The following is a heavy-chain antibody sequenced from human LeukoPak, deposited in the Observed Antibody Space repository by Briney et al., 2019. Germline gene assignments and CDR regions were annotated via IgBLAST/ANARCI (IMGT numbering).Heavy chain of an antibody. D-gene: IGHD3-3*01. Sequence: SETLSLTCAVCGGFLRGYYWSGIRQPPGRGPAGIGEINHSGSTNYNPSLNSQVTIQQVTSKKQYPLKLGSVTAADTAVYYCARVGRGFWSGSGNYDYWGQGTLVTVSS. CDR2: INHSGST. J-gene: IGHJ4*02. CDR1: GGFLRGYY. V-gene: IGHV4-34*01. CDR3: ARVGRGFWSGSGNYDY.